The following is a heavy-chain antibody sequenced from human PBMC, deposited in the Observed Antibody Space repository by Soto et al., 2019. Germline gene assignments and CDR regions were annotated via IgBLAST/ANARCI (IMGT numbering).Heavy chain of an antibody. V-gene: IGHV1-2*02. D-gene: IGHD3-9*01. CDR3: ARAAHVLRYFDWFHRDGHYYYYGMDV. CDR2: INPNSGGT. Sequence: ASVKVSCKASGYTFTGYYMHWVRQAPGQGLEWMGWINPNSGGTNYAQKFQGRVTMTRDTSISTAYMELSRLRSDDTAVYYCARAAHVLRYFDWFHRDGHYYYYGMDVWGQGTTVTVSS. CDR1: GYTFTGYY. J-gene: IGHJ6*02.